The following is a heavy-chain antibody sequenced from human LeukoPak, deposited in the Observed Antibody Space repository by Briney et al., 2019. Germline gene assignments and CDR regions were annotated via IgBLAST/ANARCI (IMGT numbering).Heavy chain of an antibody. CDR2: INPNSGGT. D-gene: IGHD6-19*01. J-gene: IGHJ4*02. CDR3: ARDRYSSGWYSDY. Sequence: VASVKVPCKASGYTFTGYYLHWVRQAPGQGLEWMGWINPNSGGTNYAQKFQGRVTMTRDTSISTAYMELSRLRSDDTAVYYCARDRYSSGWYSDYWGQGTLVTVSS. V-gene: IGHV1-2*02. CDR1: GYTFTGYY.